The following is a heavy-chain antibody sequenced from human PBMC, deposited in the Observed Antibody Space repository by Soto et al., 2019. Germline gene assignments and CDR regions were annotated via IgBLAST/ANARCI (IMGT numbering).Heavy chain of an antibody. CDR3: VREKRVTDWFDP. V-gene: IGHV3-74*01. J-gene: IGHJ5*02. CDR1: GFTFSNYW. Sequence: GGSLRLSCAASGFTFSNYWMHWVRQAPGKGLLWVSRITSDGSVTVYADSVRGRFTISRDNANNMLYLQMNSLRVEDTAVYYCVREKRVTDWFDPWGQGTLVTVSS. CDR2: ITSDGSVT.